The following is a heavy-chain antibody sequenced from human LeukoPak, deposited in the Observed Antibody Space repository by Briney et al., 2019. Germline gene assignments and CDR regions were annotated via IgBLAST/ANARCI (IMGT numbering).Heavy chain of an antibody. D-gene: IGHD6-13*01. J-gene: IGHJ4*02. CDR1: GITFSCYW. CDR3: ATIGSSSWLPFDY. V-gene: IGHV3-74*01. Sequence: PGGSLRLSCAASGITFSCYWMHWVRQAPGKGLVWVSRINSDGSSTSYADSVKGRFTISRDNAKNTLYLQMNSLRAEDTAVYYCATIGSSSWLPFDYWGQGTLVTVSS. CDR2: INSDGSST.